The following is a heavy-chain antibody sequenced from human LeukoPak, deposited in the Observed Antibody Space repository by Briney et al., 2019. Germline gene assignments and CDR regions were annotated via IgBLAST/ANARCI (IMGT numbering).Heavy chain of an antibody. CDR3: ARRAGGYSHPYDY. V-gene: IGHV3-23*01. J-gene: IGHJ4*02. CDR1: GFTFSTYG. D-gene: IGHD4-23*01. CDR2: ISGSGGST. Sequence: VGSLRLSCEASGFTFSTYGMSWVRQAPGKGLEWVSAISGSGGSTYYADSVKGRFTISRDNSKDTLYLQMNSLRAEDTAVYYCARRAGGYSHPYDYWGQGILVTVSS.